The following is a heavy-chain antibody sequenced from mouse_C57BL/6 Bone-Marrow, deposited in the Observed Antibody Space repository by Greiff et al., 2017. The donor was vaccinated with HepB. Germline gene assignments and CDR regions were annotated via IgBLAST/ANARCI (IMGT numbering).Heavy chain of an antibody. Sequence: QVQLQQSGAELVKPGASVKLSCKASGYTFTSYWMQWVKQRPGQGLEWIGEIDPSDSYTNYNQKFKGKATLTVDTSSSTAYMQLSSLTSEDSAVYYCATYYGSPWYFDVCGTGTTVTVSS. J-gene: IGHJ1*03. CDR1: GYTFTSYW. D-gene: IGHD1-1*01. CDR2: IDPSDSYT. V-gene: IGHV1-50*01. CDR3: ATYYGSPWYFDV.